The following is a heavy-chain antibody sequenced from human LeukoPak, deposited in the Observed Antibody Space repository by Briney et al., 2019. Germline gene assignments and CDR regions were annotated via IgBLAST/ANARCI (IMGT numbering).Heavy chain of an antibody. CDR2: ISPNSGGT. CDR3: ATTPHRWQLSILANWFEP. V-gene: IGHV1-2*06. J-gene: IGHJ5*02. Sequence: ASVKVSCKASGYTFTGYYMHWVRQAPGQGLEWMGRISPNSGGTNYAQKFQGRVTMTRDTSISTAYMELSRLRSDGTAVYYCATTPHRWQLSILANWFEPWGQGTLVTVSS. D-gene: IGHD2-15*01. CDR1: GYTFTGYY.